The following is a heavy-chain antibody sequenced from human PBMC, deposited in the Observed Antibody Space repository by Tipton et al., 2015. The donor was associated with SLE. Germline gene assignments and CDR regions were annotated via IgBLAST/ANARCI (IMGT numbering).Heavy chain of an antibody. D-gene: IGHD3-22*01. Sequence: SLRLSCAASGFTFSSYGMHWVRQAPGKGLEWVAFIRYDGSNKYYADSVKGRFTISRDNAKNTLYLQMNSLRAEDTAVYYCARDFQGRSSRGYYYLLDYWGQGTLVTVSS. V-gene: IGHV3-30*02. CDR1: GFTFSSYG. CDR2: IRYDGSNK. J-gene: IGHJ4*02. CDR3: ARDFQGRSSRGYYYLLDY.